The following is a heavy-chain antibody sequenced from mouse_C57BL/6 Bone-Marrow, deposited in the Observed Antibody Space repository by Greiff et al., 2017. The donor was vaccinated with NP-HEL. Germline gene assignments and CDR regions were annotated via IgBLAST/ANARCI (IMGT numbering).Heavy chain of an antibody. CDR3: ARLPDGYYFYYAMDY. CDR1: GYTFTSYW. D-gene: IGHD2-3*01. V-gene: IGHV1-50*01. CDR2: IDPSDSYT. J-gene: IGHJ4*01. Sequence: QVQLQQPGAELVKPGASVKLSCKASGYTFTSYWMQWVKQRPGQGLEWIGEIDPSDSYTNSNQKFKGKATLTVDTSSSTAYMQLSSLTSEDSAVYYCARLPDGYYFYYAMDYWGQGTSVTVSS.